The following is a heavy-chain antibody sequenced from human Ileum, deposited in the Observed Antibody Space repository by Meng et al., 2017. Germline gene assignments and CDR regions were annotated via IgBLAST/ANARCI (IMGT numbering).Heavy chain of an antibody. J-gene: IGHJ1*01. Sequence: QVQLRKSGPALVKPSETLSLTCAVSGDSITNHNWWAWVRQPPGKGLEWIGEIPHRGSSAYNTSLKSRVSMSIDKSKNQFSLKLTSVTAADTAVYHCLRGSGGSVWGQGTLVTVSS. CDR3: LRGSGGSV. D-gene: IGHD3-10*01. CDR2: IPHRGSS. V-gene: IGHV4-4*02. CDR1: GDSITNHNW.